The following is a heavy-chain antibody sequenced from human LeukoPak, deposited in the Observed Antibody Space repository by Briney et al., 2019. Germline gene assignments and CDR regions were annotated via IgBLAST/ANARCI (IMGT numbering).Heavy chain of an antibody. CDR2: ISGSGGST. Sequence: PGGSLRLSCAASGFTFSSYAMSWVRQAPGKGLEWVSAISGSGGSTYYADFVKGRFTISRDNSKNTLYLQMNSLRAEDTAVYYCAKMRGIIAAAAIFDYWGQGTLVTVSS. V-gene: IGHV3-23*01. CDR1: GFTFSSYA. CDR3: AKMRGIIAAAAIFDY. J-gene: IGHJ4*02. D-gene: IGHD6-13*01.